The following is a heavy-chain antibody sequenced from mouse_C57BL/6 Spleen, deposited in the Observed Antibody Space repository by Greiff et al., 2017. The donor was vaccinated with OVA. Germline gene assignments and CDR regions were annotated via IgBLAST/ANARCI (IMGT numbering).Heavy chain of an antibody. CDR1: GYTFTSYG. CDR2: IYPRSGNT. CDR3: ARWDYDAKELPY. D-gene: IGHD2-4*01. Sequence: QVQLVESGAELARPGASVKLSCKASGYTFTSYGISWVKQRTGQGLEWIGEIYPRSGNTYYNEKFKGKATLTADKSSSTAYMELRSLTSEDSAVYFCARWDYDAKELPYWGQGTLVTVSA. V-gene: IGHV1-81*01. J-gene: IGHJ3*01.